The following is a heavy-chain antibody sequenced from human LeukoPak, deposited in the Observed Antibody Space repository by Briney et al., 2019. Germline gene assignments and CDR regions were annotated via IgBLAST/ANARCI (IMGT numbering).Heavy chain of an antibody. CDR3: ARLVVPAALDY. D-gene: IGHD2-2*01. V-gene: IGHV3-9*01. J-gene: IGHJ4*02. CDR2: ISWNSGSI. CDR1: GFTFDDYA. Sequence: GGSLRLSCAASGFTFDDYAMHWVRQAPGKGLEWVSGISWNSGSIGYADSVKGRFTISRDNAKNSLYLQMNSLRAEDTAVYYCARLVVPAALDYWGQGTLVTVSS.